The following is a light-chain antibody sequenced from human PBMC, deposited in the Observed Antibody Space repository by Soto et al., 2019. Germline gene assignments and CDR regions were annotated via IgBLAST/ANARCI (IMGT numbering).Light chain of an antibody. J-gene: IGKJ4*01. Sequence: EILLTQSPAPPFLSPGKKNTLSLRAGQRVSRYLAWYQQKPGQAPRLLIYDASNRATGIPVRFSGSGSGTDFTLTISSLEPEDFAVYYCQQRIEWPNTFGGGTKV. V-gene: IGKV3-11*01. CDR2: DAS. CDR1: QRVSRY. CDR3: QQRIEWPNT.